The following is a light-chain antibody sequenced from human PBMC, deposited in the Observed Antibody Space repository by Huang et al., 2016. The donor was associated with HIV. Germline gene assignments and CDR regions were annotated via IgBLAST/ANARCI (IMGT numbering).Light chain of an antibody. CDR3: QQYGGSPPIT. J-gene: IGKJ5*01. Sequence: DIVLTQSPGTLSLSPGERATLSCRARQSVNTNYVAWYQQKPGQTPRLLVYGASNRATGIPDRFTGRGSGTDFTLTITRLEPEDFAVYYCQQYGGSPPITFGQGTRLDMK. V-gene: IGKV3-20*01. CDR2: GAS. CDR1: QSVNTNY.